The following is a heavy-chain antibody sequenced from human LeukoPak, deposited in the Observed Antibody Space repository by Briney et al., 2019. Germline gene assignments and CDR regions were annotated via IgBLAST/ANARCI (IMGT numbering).Heavy chain of an antibody. J-gene: IGHJ4*02. Sequence: ASVKVSCKASGYTFTGYYMHWVRQAPGQGLEWMGWINPNSGGKNYAQKFQGRVTITRDTSISTAYMELSRLRSDDTAVYYCARSSTSERPDFDYWGQGTLVTVSS. CDR3: ARSSTSERPDFDY. D-gene: IGHD2-2*01. CDR1: GYTFTGYY. V-gene: IGHV1-2*02. CDR2: INPNSGGK.